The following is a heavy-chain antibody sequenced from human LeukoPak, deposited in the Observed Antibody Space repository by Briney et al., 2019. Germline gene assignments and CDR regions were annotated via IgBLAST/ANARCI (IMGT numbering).Heavy chain of an antibody. J-gene: IGHJ4*02. CDR1: GFTVSTNY. V-gene: IGHV3-53*01. CDR2: IYSGGST. Sequence: QPGGSPRLSCAASGFTVSTNYMNWVRQAPGKGLEWVSVIYSGGSTYYVDSVKGRFIISRDNSRNTVYLQVNSLRAEDTAVYYCARDKESSSSFDYWGQGTLVTVSS. D-gene: IGHD6-6*01. CDR3: ARDKESSSSFDY.